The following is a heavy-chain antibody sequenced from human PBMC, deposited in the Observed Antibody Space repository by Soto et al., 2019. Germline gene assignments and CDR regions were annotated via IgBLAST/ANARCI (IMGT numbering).Heavy chain of an antibody. CDR3: ARDYDIGNY. J-gene: IGHJ4*02. V-gene: IGHV1-46*01. Sequence: QVQLVQSGAEVKKPGASVKVSCKASGYTFTSYYMHWVRQAPGQGLEWMGIINPSGGSTSYAQKFQXXXNXXRDTSTSTVYMELSSLRSVDTAMYYCARDYDIGNYWGQGTLVTVSS. CDR2: INPSGGST. CDR1: GYTFTSYY. D-gene: IGHD3-9*01.